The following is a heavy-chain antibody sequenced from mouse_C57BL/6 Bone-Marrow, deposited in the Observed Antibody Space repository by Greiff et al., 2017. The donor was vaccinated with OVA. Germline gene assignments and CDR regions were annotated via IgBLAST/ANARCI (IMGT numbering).Heavy chain of an antibody. CDR2: IDPSDSYT. CDR3: ARGRDYGSSYPAWFAY. J-gene: IGHJ3*01. V-gene: IGHV1-59*01. D-gene: IGHD1-1*01. Sequence: VQLQQPGAELVRPGTSVKLSCKASGYTFTSYCMHWVKQRPGQGLEWIGVIDPSDSYTNYNQKFKGKATLTVDTSSSTAYMQLSSLTSEDSAVYYCARGRDYGSSYPAWFAYWGQGTLVTVSA. CDR1: GYTFTSYC.